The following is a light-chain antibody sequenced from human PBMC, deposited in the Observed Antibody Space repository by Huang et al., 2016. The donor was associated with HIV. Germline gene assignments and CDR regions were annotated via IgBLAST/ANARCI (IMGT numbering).Light chain of an antibody. CDR1: QSVKRNY. V-gene: IGKV3-20*01. J-gene: IGKJ2*01. Sequence: EIVLTQSPGTLSLSPGERAILSCRASQSVKRNYLAWYQQKFGQAPRLLIYGASSRATGVPDRLSGSGSGTDFTLTVTRLEPEDFAVYYCQQYDSPYTFGQGTKLEIK. CDR3: QQYDSPYT. CDR2: GAS.